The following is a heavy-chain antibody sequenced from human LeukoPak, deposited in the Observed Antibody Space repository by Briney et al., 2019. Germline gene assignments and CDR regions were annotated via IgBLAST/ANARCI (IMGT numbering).Heavy chain of an antibody. J-gene: IGHJ4*02. Sequence: KASETLSLTCTVSGGSISSSSYYWGWIRQPPGKGLEWIGSIYYSGSTYYNPSLKSRVTISVDTSKNQFSLKLSSVTAADTAVYYCARVGSGGWLYQIFDYWGQGTLVTVSS. D-gene: IGHD6-19*01. CDR2: IYYSGST. CDR1: GGSISSSSYY. V-gene: IGHV4-39*07. CDR3: ARVGSGGWLYQIFDY.